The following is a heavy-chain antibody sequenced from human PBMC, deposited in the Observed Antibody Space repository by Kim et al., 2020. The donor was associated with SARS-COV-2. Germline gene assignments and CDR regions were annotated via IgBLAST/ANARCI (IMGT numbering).Heavy chain of an antibody. Sequence: SETLSLTCTVSGGSISSSSYYWGWIRQPPGKGLEWIGSIYYSGSTYYNPSLKSRVTISVDTSKNQFSLKLSSVTAADTAVYYCARPRGTYTARDYLDSCCAFDIWGQGTMVTVSS. J-gene: IGHJ3*02. CDR2: IYYSGST. CDR1: GGSISSSSYY. V-gene: IGHV4-39*01. CDR3: ARPRGTYTARDYLDSCCAFDI. D-gene: IGHD5-18*01.